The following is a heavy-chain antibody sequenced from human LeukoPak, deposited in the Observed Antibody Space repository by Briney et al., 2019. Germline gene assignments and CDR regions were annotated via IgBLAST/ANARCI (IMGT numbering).Heavy chain of an antibody. V-gene: IGHV1-18*01. Sequence: ASVKVSCKASGYTFTSYGISWVRQAPGQGLEWMGWISAYNGNTNYAQKLQGRVTMTTDTSTSTAYMELRSLRSDDTAVYYCARDPQDRAAAGIPRGFDYWGQGTLVTVSS. D-gene: IGHD6-13*01. CDR3: ARDPQDRAAAGIPRGFDY. CDR2: ISAYNGNT. CDR1: GYTFTSYG. J-gene: IGHJ4*02.